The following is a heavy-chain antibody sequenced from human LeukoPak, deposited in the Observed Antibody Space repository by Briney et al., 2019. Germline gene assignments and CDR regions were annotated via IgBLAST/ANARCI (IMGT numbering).Heavy chain of an antibody. J-gene: IGHJ4*02. V-gene: IGHV3-66*01. D-gene: IGHD3-10*01. CDR2: IYSGGST. CDR1: GFTFSSYS. Sequence: GGSLRLSCAASGFTFSSYSMNWVRQAPGKGLEWVSVIYSGGSTYYADSVKGRFTISRDNSKNTLYLQMNSLRAEDTAVYYCARELAGSGSRYFDYWGQGTLVTVSS. CDR3: ARELAGSGSRYFDY.